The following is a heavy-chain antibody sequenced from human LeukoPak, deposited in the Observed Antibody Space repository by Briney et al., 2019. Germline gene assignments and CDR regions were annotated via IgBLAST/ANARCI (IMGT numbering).Heavy chain of an antibody. CDR1: GYTFTSYG. CDR3: ARSRGYYDSSGYYPLREGVDY. J-gene: IGHJ4*02. Sequence: GASVKVSCKASGYTFTSYGISWVRQAPGQGLEWMGWISAYNGTTNYAQKLQGRVTMTTDTSTSTAYMELRSLRSDDTAVYYCARSRGYYDSSGYYPLREGVDYWGQGTLVTVSS. V-gene: IGHV1-18*01. CDR2: ISAYNGTT. D-gene: IGHD3-22*01.